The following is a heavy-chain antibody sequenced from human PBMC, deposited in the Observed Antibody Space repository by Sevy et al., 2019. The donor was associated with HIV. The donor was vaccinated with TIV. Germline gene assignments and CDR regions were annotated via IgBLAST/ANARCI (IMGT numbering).Heavy chain of an antibody. D-gene: IGHD2-15*01. V-gene: IGHV3-21*01. Sequence: GGSLRLSCAASGFTFSSYSMNWVRQAPGKGLEWVSSISSSSSYIYYADSVKGRFTISRDNAKNSLYLQMNSLRAEDTAVYYCAREYCSGGSCSDYYYYYIDVRGKGTTVTVSS. CDR3: AREYCSGGSCSDYYYYYIDV. CDR1: GFTFSSYS. J-gene: IGHJ6*03. CDR2: ISSSSSYI.